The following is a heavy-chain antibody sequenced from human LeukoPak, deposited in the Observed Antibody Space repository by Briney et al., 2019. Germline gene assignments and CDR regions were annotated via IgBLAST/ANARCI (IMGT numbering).Heavy chain of an antibody. V-gene: IGHV4-59*01. J-gene: IGHJ1*01. Sequence: SETLSLTCTVSGXSISSYYWSWIRQPPGKGREWIGDIYYSGSTNYNPSLKSRVTISVDTSKNQFSLKLSSVTAADTAVYYCARGEGRSGWYFSVYWGQGTLVTVSS. D-gene: IGHD6-19*01. CDR3: ARGEGRSGWYFSVY. CDR2: IYYSGST. CDR1: GXSISSYY.